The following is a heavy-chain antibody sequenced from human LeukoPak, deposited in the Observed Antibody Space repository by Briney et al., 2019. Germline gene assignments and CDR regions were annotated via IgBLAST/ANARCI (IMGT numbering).Heavy chain of an antibody. D-gene: IGHD1-26*01. CDR3: ARDPYRGSNGDSYYYYMDV. CDR1: EFTFSYYT. Sequence: GGSLRLSCAASEFTFSYYTLNWVRQAPGKGLEWVSSITSTGSYTFYADSVKGRFTISRDNAKNSLYLQMNSLRAEDTAIYYCARDPYRGSNGDSYYYYMDVWGKGTTVTIS. CDR2: ITSTGSYT. V-gene: IGHV3-21*01. J-gene: IGHJ6*03.